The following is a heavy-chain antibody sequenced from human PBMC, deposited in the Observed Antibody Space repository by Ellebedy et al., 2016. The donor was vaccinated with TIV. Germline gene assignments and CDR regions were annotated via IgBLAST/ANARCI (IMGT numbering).Heavy chain of an antibody. D-gene: IGHD3-3*01. CDR1: GFTFDDYA. CDR2: ISWNSGSI. J-gene: IGHJ3*02. CDR3: AKDHFRREWPLDAFDI. V-gene: IGHV3-9*01. Sequence: SLKISCAASGFTFDDYAMHWVRQAPGKGLEWVSGISWNSGSIGYADSVKGRFTISRDNAKNSLYLQMNSLRAEDTALYSCAKDHFRREWPLDAFDIWGQGTMVTVSS.